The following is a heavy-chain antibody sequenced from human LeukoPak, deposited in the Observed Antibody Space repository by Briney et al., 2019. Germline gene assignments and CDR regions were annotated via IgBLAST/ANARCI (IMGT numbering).Heavy chain of an antibody. CDR2: IYTGGNT. CDR1: GFTVDSNY. Sequence: GGSLRLSCAASGFTVDSNYLSWVHQAPGKGLEWVSTIYTGGNTYYAASVKGRFTISRDFSKNTVFLHMNSLRAEDTAMYYCARGDDSGYYDYFDYWGQGALSPSPQ. CDR3: ARGDDSGYYDYFDY. D-gene: IGHD3-22*01. V-gene: IGHV3-53*01. J-gene: IGHJ4*02.